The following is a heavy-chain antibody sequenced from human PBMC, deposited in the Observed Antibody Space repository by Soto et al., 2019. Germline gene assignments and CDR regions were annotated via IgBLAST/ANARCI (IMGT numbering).Heavy chain of an antibody. Sequence: QLQLQESGPGLVKPSETLSLTCSVSRGSISSTSDYWGWIRQAPGKGLEWIGTIYNSGRTFYTPSLKSRVTMSVDTSNNHFSLKLSSVTAADTAIYYCMGPRGYYYFDYWGQGTLVTVSS. V-gene: IGHV4-39*02. CDR1: RGSISSTSDY. CDR2: IYNSGRT. CDR3: MGPRGYYYFDY. D-gene: IGHD3-22*01. J-gene: IGHJ4*02.